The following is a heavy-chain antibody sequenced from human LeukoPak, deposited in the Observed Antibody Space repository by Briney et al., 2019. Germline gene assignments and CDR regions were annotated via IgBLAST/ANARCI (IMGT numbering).Heavy chain of an antibody. D-gene: IGHD2-2*01. Sequence: PSGTLSLTCAVSGGSISSSNWWSWVRQPPGKGLEWIGEIYHSGSTYYNPSLKSRVTISVDTSKNQFSLKLSSVTAADTAVYYCARDSGQVSFVVVPAASDYWGQGTLVTVSS. V-gene: IGHV4-4*02. J-gene: IGHJ4*02. CDR3: ARDSGQVSFVVVPAASDY. CDR1: GGSISSSNW. CDR2: IYHSGST.